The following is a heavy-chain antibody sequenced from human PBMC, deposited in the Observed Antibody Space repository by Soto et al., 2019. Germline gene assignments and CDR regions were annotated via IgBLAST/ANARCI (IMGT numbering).Heavy chain of an antibody. CDR2: IYYSGST. Sequence: QVQLQESGPGLVKPSQTLSLTCTVSGGSISSGGYYWSWIRQHPGKGLEWIGYIYYSGSTYYNPSLNDRVTISGDTSKNPFSLKLSSVTAADTAVYYCARGRYYYDCSGSEDAFDIWGQGTMVTVSS. J-gene: IGHJ3*02. CDR1: GGSISSGGYY. V-gene: IGHV4-31*03. D-gene: IGHD3-22*01. CDR3: ARGRYYYDCSGSEDAFDI.